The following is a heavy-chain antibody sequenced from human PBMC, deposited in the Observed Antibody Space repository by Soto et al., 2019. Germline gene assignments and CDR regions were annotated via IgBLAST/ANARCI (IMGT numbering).Heavy chain of an antibody. J-gene: IGHJ5*02. V-gene: IGHV4-59*01. CDR3: ARFRPLAVAGTEVPKEYNWFDP. CDR2: IYYSGST. Sequence: SETLSLTCTVSGGSISSYYWSWIRQPPGKGLEWIGYIYYSGSTNYNPSLKSRVTISVDTSKNQFSLKLSSVTAADTAVYYCARFRPLAVAGTEVPKEYNWFDPWGQGTLVTVSS. CDR1: GGSISSYY. D-gene: IGHD6-19*01.